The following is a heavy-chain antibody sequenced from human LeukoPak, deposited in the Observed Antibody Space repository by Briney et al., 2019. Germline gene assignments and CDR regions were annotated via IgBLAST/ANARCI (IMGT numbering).Heavy chain of an antibody. J-gene: IGHJ4*02. CDR1: GGSFSGYY. V-gene: IGHV4-34*01. CDR3: ASFYYGSGSIGYFDY. Sequence: SETLSLTCAVYGGSFSGYYWSWIRQPPGKGLEWIGEINHSGSTNYNPSLKSRVTISVDTSNNQFSLKLSSVTAADTAVYYCASFYYGSGSIGYFDYWGQGTLVTVSS. D-gene: IGHD3-10*01. CDR2: INHSGST.